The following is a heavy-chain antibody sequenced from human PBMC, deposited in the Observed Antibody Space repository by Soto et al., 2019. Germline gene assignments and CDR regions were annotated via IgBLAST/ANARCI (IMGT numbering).Heavy chain of an antibody. CDR1: GFTFSSYS. J-gene: IGHJ5*02. CDR2: ISSSSTI. Sequence: GGSLRLSCAASGFTFSSYSMNWVRQAPGKGLEWVSYISSSSTIYYADSVKGRFTISRDNAKNSLYLQMNSLRDEDTAVYYCARKGNWFDPWGQGTLVTVSS. CDR3: ARKGNWFDP. V-gene: IGHV3-48*02.